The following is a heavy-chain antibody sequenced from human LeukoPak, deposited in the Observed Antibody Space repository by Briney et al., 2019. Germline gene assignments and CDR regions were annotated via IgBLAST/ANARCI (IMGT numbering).Heavy chain of an antibody. CDR2: ISYDGSNK. D-gene: IGHD3-22*01. Sequence: GGSLRLSCAASGFTFSSYAMHWVRQAPGKGLEWVAVISYDGSNKYYADSVKGRFTISRDNSKNTLYLQMNSLRAEDTAVYYCASSIPVTRRYYDSSGYYYLPFDYWGQGTLVTVSS. CDR3: ASSIPVTRRYYDSSGYYYLPFDY. CDR1: GFTFSSYA. J-gene: IGHJ4*02. V-gene: IGHV3-30-3*01.